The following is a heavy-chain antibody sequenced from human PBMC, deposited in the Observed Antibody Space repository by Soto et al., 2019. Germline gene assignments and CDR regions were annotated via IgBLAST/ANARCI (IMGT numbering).Heavy chain of an antibody. Sequence: TLSLTCTVSGGSISSGDYYWSWIRQPPGKGLEWIGYIHYSGSTSFNPSLEGRVTMSVDMSKNQFSLKLNSVTAADTAVYYCARELGGAYPFDYWGQGTLVTVSS. CDR2: IHYSGST. CDR3: ARELGGAYPFDY. V-gene: IGHV4-30-4*01. CDR1: GGSISSGDYY. D-gene: IGHD3-16*01. J-gene: IGHJ4*02.